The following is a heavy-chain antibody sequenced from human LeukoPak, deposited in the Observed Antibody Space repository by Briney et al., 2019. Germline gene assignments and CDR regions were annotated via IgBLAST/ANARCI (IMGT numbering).Heavy chain of an antibody. CDR2: IYYSGST. D-gene: IGHD3-22*01. CDR1: GGSISNYY. Sequence: SETLSLTCTVSGGSISNYYWSWIRQPPGKGLEWIGYIYYSGSTNYNPSLKSRVTMSVDTSKNQFSLKLSSLTAADTAVYYCARALLGSVYYYVPNWSDPWGQGTLVTVSS. J-gene: IGHJ5*02. CDR3: ARALLGSVYYYVPNWSDP. V-gene: IGHV4-59*01.